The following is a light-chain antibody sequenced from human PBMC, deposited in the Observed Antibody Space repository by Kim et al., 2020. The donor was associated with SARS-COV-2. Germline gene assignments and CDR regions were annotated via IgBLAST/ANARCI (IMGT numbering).Light chain of an antibody. CDR2: DVT. CDR1: SSDVGAYDY. J-gene: IGLJ1*01. Sequence: QSALTQPASVSGSPGQSITISCTGTSSDVGAYDYVSWYQHHPAKAPKLMIYDVTERSSGVSSRFSGSKSGNTASLTISGLQAEDEADYYCSSYTTSSTYVFGTGTEVTVL. V-gene: IGLV2-14*03. CDR3: SSYTTSSTYV.